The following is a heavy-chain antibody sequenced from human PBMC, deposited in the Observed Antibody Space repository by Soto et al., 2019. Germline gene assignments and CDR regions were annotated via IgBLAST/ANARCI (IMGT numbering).Heavy chain of an antibody. CDR3: ARDIDG. J-gene: IGHJ4*02. Sequence: PGRLQRVSCTAAGLKFVSHSMNWVRQDTGKGLEWVSYISSSSSTKFYADSVKGQFTISRDNARNSLYLQMNSLRAEDTAVYYCARDIDGGGQGTLVTSPQ. D-gene: IGHD2-15*01. CDR1: GLKFVSHS. V-gene: IGHV3-48*01. CDR2: ISSSSSTK.